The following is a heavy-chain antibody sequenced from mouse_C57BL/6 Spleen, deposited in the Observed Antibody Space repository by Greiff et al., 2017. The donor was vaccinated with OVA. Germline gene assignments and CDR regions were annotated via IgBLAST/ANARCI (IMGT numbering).Heavy chain of an antibody. J-gene: IGHJ2*01. CDR3: ASYGSSYFDY. D-gene: IGHD1-1*01. Sequence: QLQQPGAELVKPGASVKLSCTASGCTFTSYWMQWVTQRPGQGLEWIGEIDPSDSYTNYNQKFKGKATLTVDTSSSTAYMQLSSLTSEDSAVYYCASYGSSYFDYWGQGTTLTVSS. CDR1: GCTFTSYW. V-gene: IGHV1-50*01. CDR2: IDPSDSYT.